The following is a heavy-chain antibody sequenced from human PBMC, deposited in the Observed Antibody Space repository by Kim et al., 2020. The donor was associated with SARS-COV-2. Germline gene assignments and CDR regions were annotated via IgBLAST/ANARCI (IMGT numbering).Heavy chain of an antibody. CDR3: ARENHKIMGPGAFDV. D-gene: IGHD3-16*01. CDR1: TFTIGDYW. V-gene: IGHV3-7*05. CDR2: IKQDGSER. J-gene: IGHJ3*01. Sequence: GGSLRLSCTATTFTIGDYWMAWVRQAPGKGLEYVANIKQDGSERAYVESVQGRFTISRDNTKNSLYLQIDSLRADDSALYYCARENHKIMGPGAFDVWGQGTAVTVSS.